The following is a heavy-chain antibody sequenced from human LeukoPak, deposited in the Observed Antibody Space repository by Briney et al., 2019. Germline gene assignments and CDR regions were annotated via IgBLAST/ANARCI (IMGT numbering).Heavy chain of an antibody. CDR1: GFTFKSYG. J-gene: IGHJ4*02. CDR2: ITGAGSST. Sequence: GGSLRLSCAASGFTFKSYGMTWVRQVPGKGLEWVSSITGAGSSTKYADSVNGRFTISRDNSKNTLSLQMTGLSAEDTAVYYCARKVAVAMDLDYWGQGTLVTVSS. CDR3: ARKVAVAMDLDY. V-gene: IGHV3-23*01. D-gene: IGHD5-18*01.